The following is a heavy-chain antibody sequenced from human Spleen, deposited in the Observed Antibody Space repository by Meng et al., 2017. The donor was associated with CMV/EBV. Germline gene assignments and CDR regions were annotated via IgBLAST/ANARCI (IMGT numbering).Heavy chain of an antibody. D-gene: IGHD6-13*01. V-gene: IGHV1-2*02. CDR1: GYTFTGYY. Sequence: ASVKVSCKASGYTFTGYYMHWVRQAPGQGLEWMGWINPNSGGTNYAQKFQGRVTMTRDTSISTAYMELRSLRSDDTAVYYCARGEEHGSSWTNWFDPWGQGTLVTRLL. CDR2: INPNSGGT. CDR3: ARGEEHGSSWTNWFDP. J-gene: IGHJ5*02.